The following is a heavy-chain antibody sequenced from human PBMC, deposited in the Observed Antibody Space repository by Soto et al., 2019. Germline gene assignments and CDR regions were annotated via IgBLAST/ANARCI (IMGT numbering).Heavy chain of an antibody. J-gene: IGHJ5*02. CDR3: ARDMARSTSAFDP. CDR1: GFSFSSYS. CDR2: ISSSSSYI. D-gene: IGHD1-26*01. Sequence: EVQLVESGGGLVKPGGSLRLSCAASGFSFSSYSMDWVRQAPGKGLEWVSSISSSSSYIYYADSVKGRVTISRDNAKNSLYLQMNSLRAEDTAVYYCARDMARSTSAFDPWGQGPLVTVSS. V-gene: IGHV3-21*01.